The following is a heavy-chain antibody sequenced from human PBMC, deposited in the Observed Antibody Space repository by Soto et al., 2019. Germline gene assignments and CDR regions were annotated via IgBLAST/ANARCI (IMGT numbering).Heavy chain of an antibody. D-gene: IGHD3-10*01. Sequence: GGSLRLSCAASGFTFRHYSMHWVRQAPGKGLEWIAYISTSSSPRYYADSVKGRFTISRDNDRESIYLEMDSLRAEDTAVYYCAGRSGSSDYWGRGTLVTVSS. J-gene: IGHJ4*02. CDR2: ISTSSSPR. V-gene: IGHV3-48*01. CDR3: AGRSGSSDY. CDR1: GFTFRHYS.